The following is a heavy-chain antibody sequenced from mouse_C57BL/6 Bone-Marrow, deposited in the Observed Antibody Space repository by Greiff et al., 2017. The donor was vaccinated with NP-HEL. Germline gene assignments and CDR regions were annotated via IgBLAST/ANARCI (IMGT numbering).Heavy chain of an antibody. CDR2: IYPGDGDT. CDR1: GYAFSSYW. V-gene: IGHV1-80*01. CDR3: ARGDYGSSRFGDAMEY. D-gene: IGHD1-1*01. Sequence: QVQLQQSGAELVKPGASVKISCKASGYAFSSYWMNWVKERPGKGLEWIGQIYPGDGDTKYNGTFKGKATLTADKSSSTAYMQVSSLTSEDSAVYFWARGDYGSSRFGDAMEYWGQGTSVTVSS. J-gene: IGHJ4*01.